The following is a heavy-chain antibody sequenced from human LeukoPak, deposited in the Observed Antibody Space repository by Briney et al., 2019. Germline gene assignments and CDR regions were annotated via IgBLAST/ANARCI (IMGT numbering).Heavy chain of an antibody. CDR2: ISGSGDST. CDR3: AKYQRQWLPKGGFDY. CDR1: GFTFSSYA. V-gene: IGHV3-23*01. J-gene: IGHJ4*02. D-gene: IGHD6-19*01. Sequence: GGSLRLSCAASGFTFSSYAMNWVRQAPGKGLEWVSTISGSGDSTYYADSVKGRFTISRDNSKNTLYLQMDNLRAEDTAVYYCAKYQRQWLPKGGFDYWGQGTLVTVSS.